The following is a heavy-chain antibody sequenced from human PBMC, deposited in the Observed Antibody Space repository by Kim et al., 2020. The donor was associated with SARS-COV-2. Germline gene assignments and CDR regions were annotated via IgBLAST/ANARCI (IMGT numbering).Heavy chain of an antibody. V-gene: IGHV3-23*01. J-gene: IGHJ4*01. D-gene: IGHD6-13*01. CDR1: GFTFSNYA. CDR3: AKVPIVISSWSPFDS. Sequence: GGSLRLSCAASGFTFSNYAMSWVRQAPGKGLEWVSVIHNNGGSTYYADSVEGRFIISRDNSKNRLYLQMNSLRADDTAVYYCAKVPIVISSWSPFDSWGQGTLVTVSS. CDR2: IHNNGGST.